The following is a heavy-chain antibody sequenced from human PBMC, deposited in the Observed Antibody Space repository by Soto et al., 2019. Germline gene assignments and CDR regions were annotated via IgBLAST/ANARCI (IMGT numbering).Heavy chain of an antibody. D-gene: IGHD3-3*01. CDR1: GFTFSNNA. CDR2: ISYDSSEI. CDR3: AIARVADSSLDH. J-gene: IGHJ4*01. Sequence: GGSLRLSCVGSGFTFSNNAMHWVRQAPGKGLEWVAVISYDSSEIFYADSVKGRFTISRDNPENTLFLHMHSPRADDTAVYYCAIARVADSSLDHWGQGTLATVSS. V-gene: IGHV3-30*01.